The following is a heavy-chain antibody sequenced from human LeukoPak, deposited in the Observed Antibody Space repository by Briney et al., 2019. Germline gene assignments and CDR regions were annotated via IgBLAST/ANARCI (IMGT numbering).Heavy chain of an antibody. CDR3: AREPSMVRGVQGDTFDY. CDR2: INPNSGGT. V-gene: IGHV1-2*02. Sequence: ASVKVSCKASGYTFTGYYMHWVRQAPGQGLEWMGWINPNSGGTNYAQKFQGRVTVTRDTSISTAYMELSRLRSDDTAVYYCAREPSMVRGVQGDTFDYWGQGTLAPVSS. D-gene: IGHD3-10*01. J-gene: IGHJ4*02. CDR1: GYTFTGYY.